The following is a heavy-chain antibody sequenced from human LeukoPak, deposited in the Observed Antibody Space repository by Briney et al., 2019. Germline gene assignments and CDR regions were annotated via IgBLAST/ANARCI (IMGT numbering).Heavy chain of an antibody. CDR1: GFTFSSYS. CDR3: AREGAGAVGEAFDI. Sequence: KTGGSLRLSCAASGFTFSSYSMNWVRQAPGKGLEWVSSMGGSSSSLYYADSVKGRFTVSRDNAKNSLYLQMNSLRAEDTAVYYCAREGAGAVGEAFDIWGQGTMVTVSS. V-gene: IGHV3-21*01. J-gene: IGHJ3*02. CDR2: MGGSSSSL. D-gene: IGHD1-26*01.